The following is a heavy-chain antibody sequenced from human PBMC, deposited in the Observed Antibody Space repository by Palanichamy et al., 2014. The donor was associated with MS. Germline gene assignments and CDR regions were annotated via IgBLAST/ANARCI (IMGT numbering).Heavy chain of an antibody. CDR2: ISAYNGNT. J-gene: IGHJ4*02. CDR1: GYTFTSYG. Sequence: VQLVQSGAEVKKPGASVKVSCKASGYTFTSYGISWVRQAPGQGLEWMGWISAYNGNTNYAQKLQGRVTMTTDTSTSTAYMELRSLRSDDTAVYYCARTPPLYCGGDCYPYYVDYWGQGTLVTVSS. D-gene: IGHD2-21*02. CDR3: ARTPPLYCGGDCYPYYVDY. V-gene: IGHV1-18*01.